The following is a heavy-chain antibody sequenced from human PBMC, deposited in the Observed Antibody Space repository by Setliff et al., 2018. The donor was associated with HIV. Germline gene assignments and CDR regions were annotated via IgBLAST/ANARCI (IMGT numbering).Heavy chain of an antibody. V-gene: IGHV3-23*01. J-gene: IGHJ6*02. CDR2: ISGSGDGT. Sequence: GGSLRLSCAPSGFTFGSYAMSWVRQAPGKGLEWVSVISGSGDGTFYADSLKGRFTISRDNSKNTLYLQMNSLRAEDTAVYYCAKTLPTLYPPHDYYFAMDVWGQGTTVTVSS. CDR1: GFTFGSYA. CDR3: AKTLPTLYPPHDYYFAMDV. D-gene: IGHD2-15*01.